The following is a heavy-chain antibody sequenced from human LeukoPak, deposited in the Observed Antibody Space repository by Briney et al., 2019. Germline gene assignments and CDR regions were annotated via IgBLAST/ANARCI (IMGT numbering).Heavy chain of an antibody. Sequence: GGSLRLSCAASGFTFSSYSMNWVRQAPGKGLEWVSHISSSSSTIYYADSVKGRFTISRDNAKNSLYLQMNSLRDEDTAVYYCAKDRRYCSGGSCGYYFDYWGQGTLVTVSS. V-gene: IGHV3-48*02. J-gene: IGHJ4*02. D-gene: IGHD2-15*01. CDR2: ISSSSSTI. CDR1: GFTFSSYS. CDR3: AKDRRYCSGGSCGYYFDY.